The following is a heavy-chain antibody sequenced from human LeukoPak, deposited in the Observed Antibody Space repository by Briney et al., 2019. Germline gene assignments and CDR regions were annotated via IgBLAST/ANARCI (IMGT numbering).Heavy chain of an antibody. CDR3: ARPESGYHRPYYFDY. D-gene: IGHD3-22*01. Sequence: GASVKVSCKASGSTFTSYGISWVRQAPGQGLEWMGWISAYNGNTNYSQKLQGRVTMTTDTYTSKASMELRSLRSDDTAVDYCARPESGYHRPYYFDYWGQGTLVTVSS. J-gene: IGHJ4*02. CDR1: GSTFTSYG. V-gene: IGHV1-18*01. CDR2: ISAYNGNT.